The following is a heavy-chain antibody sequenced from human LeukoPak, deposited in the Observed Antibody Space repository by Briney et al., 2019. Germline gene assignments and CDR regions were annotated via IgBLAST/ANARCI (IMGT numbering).Heavy chain of an antibody. CDR1: GGSISTYY. J-gene: IGHJ6*02. CDR2: INHSGST. V-gene: IGHV4-34*01. Sequence: SETLSLTCTVSGGSISTYYWSWIRQPPGKGLEWIGEINHSGSTNYNPSLKSRVTISVDTSKNQFSLKLSSVTAADTAVYYCARETGVCSSTSCYSRTYGMDVWGQGTTVTVSS. CDR3: ARETGVCSSTSCYSRTYGMDV. D-gene: IGHD2-2*01.